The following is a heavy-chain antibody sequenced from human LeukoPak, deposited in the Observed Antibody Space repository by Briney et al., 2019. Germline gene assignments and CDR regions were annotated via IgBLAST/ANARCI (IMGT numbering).Heavy chain of an antibody. V-gene: IGHV3-20*01. CDR1: GFTFDDYG. CDR3: ARMSGYYYVGYFDL. Sequence: GRSLRLSCAASGFTFDDYGMSWGRQAPGQGQDLVSGIIWNGGGTGYSDSVKGRFTISRDNDKTSLYVQMNSLRAEDTALYHCARMSGYYYVGYFDLWDRGNLVTVSS. J-gene: IGHJ2*01. CDR2: IIWNGGGT. D-gene: IGHD3-22*01.